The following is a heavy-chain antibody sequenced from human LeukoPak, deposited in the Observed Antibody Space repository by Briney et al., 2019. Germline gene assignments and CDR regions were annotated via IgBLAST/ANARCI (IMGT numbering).Heavy chain of an antibody. CDR2: INEGGSTT. CDR3: VRDLGGRSGH. Sequence: GGSLRLSCAASGFTFSSNWMHWVRQAPGKGLVWVSRINEGGSTTNYADSVKGRSTIFRDNAKNTLYLQMNSLRAEDTAVYYCVRDLGGRSGHWGQGTLVTVSS. D-gene: IGHD1-26*01. J-gene: IGHJ4*02. CDR1: GFTFSSNW. V-gene: IGHV3-74*01.